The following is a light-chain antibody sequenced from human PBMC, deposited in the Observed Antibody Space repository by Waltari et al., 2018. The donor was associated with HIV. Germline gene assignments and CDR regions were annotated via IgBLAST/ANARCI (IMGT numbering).Light chain of an antibody. CDR1: HDITNY. CDR3: QQYKGYPLT. CDR2: AAS. Sequence: IQMTQSPSSLSASVGDRVTITCPASHDITNYLAWFQQKPGEAPKSLIYAASTLQSGVPSKFRGSGSETYFTLTINSLQSEDSATYYCQQYKGYPLTFGQGTRLEIK. J-gene: IGKJ5*01. V-gene: IGKV1-16*02.